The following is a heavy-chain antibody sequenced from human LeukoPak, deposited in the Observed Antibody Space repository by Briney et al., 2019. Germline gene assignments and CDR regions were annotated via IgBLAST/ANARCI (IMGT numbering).Heavy chain of an antibody. CDR2: ISSSSSYI. CDR1: GFTFSSYS. CDR3: SGFTDFWSGSEGYFDY. Sequence: GGSLRLSCAASGFTFSSYSMNWVRQAPGKGLEWVSSISSSSSYIYYADSVKGRFTISRDNAKNSLYLQMNSLRAEDTAVYYCSGFTDFWSGSEGYFDYWGQGTLVTVSS. D-gene: IGHD3-3*01. V-gene: IGHV3-21*01. J-gene: IGHJ4*02.